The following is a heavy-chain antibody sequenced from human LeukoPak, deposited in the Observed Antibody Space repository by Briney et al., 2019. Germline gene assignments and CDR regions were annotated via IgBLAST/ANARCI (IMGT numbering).Heavy chain of an antibody. Sequence: GGSLRLSCAASGFTFSDYYMSWIRQAPGKGLEWVSYISSSGSTIYYADSVKGRFTISRDNAKNSLYLQMNSLRAEDTAVYYCARDLKRGHSGWLASLWYWGQGTLVTVSS. CDR3: ARDLKRGHSGWLASLWY. CDR1: GFTFSDYY. J-gene: IGHJ4*02. D-gene: IGHD5-24*01. CDR2: ISSSGSTI. V-gene: IGHV3-11*04.